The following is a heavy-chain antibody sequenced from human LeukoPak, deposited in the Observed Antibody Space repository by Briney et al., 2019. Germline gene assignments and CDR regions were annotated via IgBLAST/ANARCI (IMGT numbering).Heavy chain of an antibody. CDR1: GGSISGYY. CDR2: IHYSGST. D-gene: IGHD2-15*01. J-gene: IGHJ5*02. Sequence: SETLSLTRTVSGGSISGYYWSWIRQPPGKGLEWIGYIHYSGSTNYNPSLKSRVTISVDTSKNQFSLKLSVVTAADTAVYYCARGRYSAGDKWFDPWGQGTLVTVSS. V-gene: IGHV4-59*01. CDR3: ARGRYSAGDKWFDP.